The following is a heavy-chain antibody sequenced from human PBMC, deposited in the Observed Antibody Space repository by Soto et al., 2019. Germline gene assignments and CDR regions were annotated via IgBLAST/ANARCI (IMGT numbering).Heavy chain of an antibody. D-gene: IGHD1-1*01. CDR2: ISRSGSA. V-gene: IGHV4-34*01. J-gene: IGHJ4*02. CDR3: ARGDLMTYNYTHGAWERGYMVY. CDR1: GGSFSGYH. Sequence: PSETLSLTCAVSGGSFSGYHWNWIRQPPGKGLEWLGEISRSGSATYNPSLKGRVTMSVDTSKNQISLVVTSVTAADTAVYYCARGDLMTYNYTHGAWERGYMVYWGQGTLEAVS.